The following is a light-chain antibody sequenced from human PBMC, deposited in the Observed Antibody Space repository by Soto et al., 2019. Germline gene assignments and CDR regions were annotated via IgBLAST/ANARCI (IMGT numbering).Light chain of an antibody. V-gene: IGKV1-5*01. J-gene: IGKJ5*01. CDR2: GAS. CDR1: QNIASW. Sequence: DIQMTQSPSTLSASVGDGVTITCRASQNIASWLAWYQQEPGKAPKVLIYGASTLESGVPSRFSGSGSGTEFTLTISNLQPGDFATYYCQQYNTYSATFGQGTRLEIK. CDR3: QQYNTYSAT.